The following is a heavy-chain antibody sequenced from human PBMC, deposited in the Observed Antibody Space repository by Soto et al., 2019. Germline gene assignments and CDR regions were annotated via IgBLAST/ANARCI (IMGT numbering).Heavy chain of an antibody. D-gene: IGHD2-15*01. CDR3: ARWGQNAAAGPKIDY. CDR2: MNPNTANT. CDR1: GYTFISYD. J-gene: IGHJ4*02. Sequence: PSVKVSGKASGYTFISYDINWVRQAPGQGLEWIGWMNPNTANTGFAKKFQGRVTMTRDIPASTAYVELSGLRSEDTAVYYCARWGQNAAAGPKIDYWGQGTLVTVSS. V-gene: IGHV1-8*02.